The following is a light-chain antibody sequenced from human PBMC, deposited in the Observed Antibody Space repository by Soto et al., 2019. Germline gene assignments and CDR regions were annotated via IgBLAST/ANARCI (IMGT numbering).Light chain of an antibody. V-gene: IGKV3-15*01. CDR2: GAS. J-gene: IGKJ1*01. Sequence: DIVLTQSPGTLYLSPGERATLSCRASQSVSSNLAWYQQKPGQAPRLLIYGASTRATGIPARFSGSGSGTEFTLTISSLQSEDFAVYYCQQYNNWPQTFGQGTKVDI. CDR3: QQYNNWPQT. CDR1: QSVSSN.